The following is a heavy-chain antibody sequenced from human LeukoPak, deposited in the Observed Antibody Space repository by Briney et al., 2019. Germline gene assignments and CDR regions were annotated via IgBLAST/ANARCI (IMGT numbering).Heavy chain of an antibody. CDR2: IYYSVST. V-gene: IGHV4-59*01. CDR3: ASIARMYSSSWLIRNGGYYFDY. Sequence: SETLSLTCTVSGGSISSYYWSWIRQPPGKGLEWIGYIYYSVSTNYNPSLKSRVTISVDTSKNQFSLKLSSVTAADTAVYYCASIARMYSSSWLIRNGGYYFDYWGQGTLVTVSS. CDR1: GGSISSYY. J-gene: IGHJ4*02. D-gene: IGHD6-13*01.